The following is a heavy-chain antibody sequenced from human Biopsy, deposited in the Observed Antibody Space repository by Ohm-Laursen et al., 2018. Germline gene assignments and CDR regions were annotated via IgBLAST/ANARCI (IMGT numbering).Heavy chain of an antibody. J-gene: IGHJ4*02. Sequence: SDTLSLTCAVFGFSISSGHYWAWIRQPPGKGLEWIGTISHSGNTYYNPSLKTRVTMSLDTSKNQFSLRLSSVTAVDTAIYYCARIIVRSSGSSSYFDYWGQGTLVTVSS. D-gene: IGHD3-22*01. V-gene: IGHV4-38-2*01. CDR3: ARIIVRSSGSSSYFDY. CDR1: GFSISSGHY. CDR2: ISHSGNT.